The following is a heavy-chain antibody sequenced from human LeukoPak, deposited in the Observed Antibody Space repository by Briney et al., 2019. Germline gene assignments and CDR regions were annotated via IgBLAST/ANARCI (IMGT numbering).Heavy chain of an antibody. CDR3: ARDLYVDYSNYGALDV. D-gene: IGHD4-11*01. Sequence: GGSLRLSCAASGFTFSSYSMNWVRQAPGKGLEWVSSISSSSSYIYYADSVKGRFTISRDNAKNSLYLQMNSLRAEDTAVYYCARDLYVDYSNYGALDVWGKGTTVTVSS. CDR2: ISSSSSYI. J-gene: IGHJ6*04. V-gene: IGHV3-21*01. CDR1: GFTFSSYS.